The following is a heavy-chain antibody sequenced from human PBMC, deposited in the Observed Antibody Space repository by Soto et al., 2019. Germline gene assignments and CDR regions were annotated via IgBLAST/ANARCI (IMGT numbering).Heavy chain of an antibody. CDR1: GFTFSSYG. V-gene: IGHV3-33*01. CDR3: ARTTGIWAVIAHFDF. Sequence: QVQLVESGGGVVQPGRSLRLSCAASGFTFSSYGMHWVRQAPGKGLEWVGVIWYDGSNQYYADSVEGRFTISRDNSKNTMYLQMNSVRAEDTGVYYCARTTGIWAVIAHFDFWGQGTRVTVSS. D-gene: IGHD1-1*01. J-gene: IGHJ4*02. CDR2: IWYDGSNQ.